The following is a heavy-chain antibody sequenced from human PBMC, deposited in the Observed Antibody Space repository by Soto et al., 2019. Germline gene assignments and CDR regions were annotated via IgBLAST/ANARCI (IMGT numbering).Heavy chain of an antibody. Sequence: HPXESLGLSCADSGFSFSSYSMSWVRQTPGKGLEWVAAITATGDRTYCADSVTGRFTISRDNSKKTHYLQMTSLRAEDTAMYYCATMNGYFEYWGQGTPVTVSS. CDR2: ITATGDRT. J-gene: IGHJ4*02. CDR1: GFSFSSYS. V-gene: IGHV3-23*01. D-gene: IGHD3-22*01. CDR3: ATMNGYFEY.